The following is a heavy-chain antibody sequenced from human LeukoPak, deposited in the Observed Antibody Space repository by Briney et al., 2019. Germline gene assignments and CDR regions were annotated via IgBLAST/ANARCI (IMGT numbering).Heavy chain of an antibody. V-gene: IGHV1-18*01. CDR3: ARDRVTYSTSSGVDY. CDR1: GYTFSTYG. Sequence: ASVKVSCKASGYTFSTYGISWVRQAPGRGLELMGRISAYNGNTNYAQKFQGRVTMTTDTSTTTAYMELRSLRSDDTAVYYCARDRVTYSTSSGVDYWGQGTLVTVSS. CDR2: ISAYNGNT. D-gene: IGHD6-6*01. J-gene: IGHJ4*02.